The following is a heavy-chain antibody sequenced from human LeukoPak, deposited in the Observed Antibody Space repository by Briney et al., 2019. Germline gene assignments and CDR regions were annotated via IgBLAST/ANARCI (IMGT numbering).Heavy chain of an antibody. Sequence: GESLKISCKGSGFSFTTYWIAWVRQMPGKGLEWMGIIYPGDSDTRYSPSFQGQVTISADKSVSTAYLQWSSLKASDSAVYYCARPRDGYPGGFDYWGQGTLVTVSS. D-gene: IGHD5-24*01. V-gene: IGHV5-51*01. CDR2: IYPGDSDT. CDR1: GFSFTTYW. CDR3: ARPRDGYPGGFDY. J-gene: IGHJ4*02.